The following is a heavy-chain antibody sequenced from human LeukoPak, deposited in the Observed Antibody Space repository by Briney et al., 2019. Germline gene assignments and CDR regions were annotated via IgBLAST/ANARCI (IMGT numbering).Heavy chain of an antibody. Sequence: PGESLKISCKASGYSFGSYWIAWVRQMPGKGLEWMAFIYPGNSDTRYSPSFQGQVSISADKSIGTAYLHWSTLKASDTAMYYCARYAVTTGIFWGQGTLVTVSS. D-gene: IGHD4-17*01. V-gene: IGHV5-51*01. CDR2: IYPGNSDT. CDR1: GYSFGSYW. CDR3: ARYAVTTGIF. J-gene: IGHJ4*02.